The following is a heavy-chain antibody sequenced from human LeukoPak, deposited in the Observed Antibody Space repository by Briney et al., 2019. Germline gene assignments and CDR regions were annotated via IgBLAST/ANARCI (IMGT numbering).Heavy chain of an antibody. D-gene: IGHD1-26*01. CDR3: ARTHSGIPLGAFDI. Sequence: GGSLGLSCAASGFTFSSYAMSWVRQAPGKGLEWVSGISGSATTTYYADSVKGRFTISRDNSKNTLYLQMNSLRAEDTAVYYCARTHSGIPLGAFDIWGQGTMVTVSS. CDR2: ISGSATTT. V-gene: IGHV3-23*01. CDR1: GFTFSSYA. J-gene: IGHJ3*02.